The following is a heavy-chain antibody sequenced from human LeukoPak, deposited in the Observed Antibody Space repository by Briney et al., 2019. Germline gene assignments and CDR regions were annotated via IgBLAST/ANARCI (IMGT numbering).Heavy chain of an antibody. CDR1: GGSISSSSFY. D-gene: IGHD1-1*01. CDR3: ARVVPTARRYNWFDP. J-gene: IGHJ5*02. Sequence: SETLSLTRSVSGGSISSSSFYWAWIRQPPGKGLEWIGSIYYSGSTYYNLSLKSRVTISVDMSKNQFSLKLTSVTAADTAIYYCARVVPTARRYNWFDPWGQGTLVTVSS. V-gene: IGHV4-39*07. CDR2: IYYSGST.